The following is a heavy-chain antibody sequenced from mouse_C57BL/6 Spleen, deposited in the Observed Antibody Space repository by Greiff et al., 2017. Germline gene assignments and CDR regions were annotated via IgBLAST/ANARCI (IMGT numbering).Heavy chain of an antibody. V-gene: IGHV1-64*01. CDR2: IHPNSGST. CDR3: ARNDNYPHYLDY. Sequence: VQLQQPGAELVKPGASVKLPCKASGYTFTSYWMHWVKQRPGQGLEWIGMIHPNSGSTNYNEKFKSKATLTVDKSSSTAYMQLSSLTSEDSAVYYCARNDNYPHYLDYWGQGTTLTVSS. CDR1: GYTFTSYW. J-gene: IGHJ2*01. D-gene: IGHD1-3*01.